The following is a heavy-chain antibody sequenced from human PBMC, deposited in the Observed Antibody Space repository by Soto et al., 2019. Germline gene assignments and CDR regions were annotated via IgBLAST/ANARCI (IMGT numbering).Heavy chain of an antibody. D-gene: IGHD3-3*01. CDR3: ARSSCSGYTTKLPYAFDI. CDR1: GGSISSYY. CDR2: IYYSGST. J-gene: IGHJ3*02. V-gene: IGHV4-59*08. Sequence: SETLSLTCPVSGGSISSYYWSWIRQPPGKGLEWIGYIYYSGSTNYNPSLKSRVTISVDTSKNQFSLKLSSVTAADTAVYYCARSSCSGYTTKLPYAFDIWGQGTMVTVSS.